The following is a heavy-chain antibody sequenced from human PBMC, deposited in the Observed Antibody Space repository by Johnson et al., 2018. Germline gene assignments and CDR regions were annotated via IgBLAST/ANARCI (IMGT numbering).Heavy chain of an antibody. D-gene: IGHD7-27*01. J-gene: IGHJ4*02. Sequence: EVQLVESGGGLVQPGGSLRLSCAPSGLTFSRYPMSWVRQAPGKGLEWVSAISVGGDTTYYADSVKGRFTISRDNSKNTLYLQMNRLRAADTAVYYCATHHASGADFEYWGQGTLVTVSS. CDR1: GLTFSRYP. V-gene: IGHV3-23*04. CDR2: ISVGGDTT. CDR3: ATHHASGADFEY.